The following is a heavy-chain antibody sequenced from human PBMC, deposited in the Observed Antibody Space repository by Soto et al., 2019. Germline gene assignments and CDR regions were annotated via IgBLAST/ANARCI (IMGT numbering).Heavy chain of an antibody. CDR3: ARGAPGPYWYFDL. Sequence: QVQLQESGPGLVKPSQTLSLTCTVSGGSISSGGYYWSWIRQHPGKGLEWIGYIYYSGSTYYNPSLKSRVTISVDTSKNQSSLKLSSVTAADTAVYYCARGAPGPYWYFDLWGRGTLVTVSS. J-gene: IGHJ2*01. CDR1: GGSISSGGYY. CDR2: IYYSGST. V-gene: IGHV4-31*03.